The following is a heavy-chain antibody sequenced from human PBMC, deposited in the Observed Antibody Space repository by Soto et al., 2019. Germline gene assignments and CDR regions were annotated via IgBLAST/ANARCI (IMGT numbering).Heavy chain of an antibody. CDR1: GGSISSSSYY. CDR2: IYYSGST. J-gene: IGHJ5*02. V-gene: IGHV4-39*01. CDR3: ASSYYDFWSGYYIRWFDH. D-gene: IGHD3-3*01. Sequence: PSETLSLTCTVSGGSISSSSYYWGWIRQPPGKGLEWIGSIYYSGSTYYNPSLKSRVTISVDTSKNQFSLKLSSVTAADTAVYYCASSYYDFWSGYYIRWFDHWGQGTLVTVSS.